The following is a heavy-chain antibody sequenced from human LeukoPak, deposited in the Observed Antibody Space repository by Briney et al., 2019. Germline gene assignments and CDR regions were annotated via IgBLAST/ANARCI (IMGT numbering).Heavy chain of an antibody. D-gene: IGHD3-9*01. CDR2: ISSSSSYI. CDR3: AKAQGFEDY. Sequence: GGSLRLSCAASGFTFSSYSMNWVRQAPGKGLEWVSSISSSSSYIYYADSVKGRLTISRDNAKNSLYLQMNSLRAEDTAVYYCAKAQGFEDYWGQGTLVTVSS. CDR1: GFTFSSYS. J-gene: IGHJ4*02. V-gene: IGHV3-21*01.